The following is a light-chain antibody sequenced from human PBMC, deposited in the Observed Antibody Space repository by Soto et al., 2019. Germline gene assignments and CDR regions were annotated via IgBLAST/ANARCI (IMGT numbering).Light chain of an antibody. Sequence: AIQMTQSPSSLSASVGDRVTITCRASQGIRSDLGWYQQKPGKAPKLLIYAASSLQSGIPSRFSVSGSGTDFTLTISSLQPEDFATYYCLQDYNYPYTFGQGTKLEIK. CDR3: LQDYNYPYT. J-gene: IGKJ2*01. CDR2: AAS. CDR1: QGIRSD. V-gene: IGKV1-6*01.